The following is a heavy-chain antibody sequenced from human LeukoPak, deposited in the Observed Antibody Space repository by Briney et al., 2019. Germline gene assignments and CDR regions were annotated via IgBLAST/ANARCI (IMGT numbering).Heavy chain of an antibody. D-gene: IGHD6-19*01. V-gene: IGHV3-23*01. CDR1: GFTFSSYA. CDR3: ARDWTEPEQWLVRHNNYGMDV. Sequence: GGSLRLSCAASGFTFSSYAMSWVRQAPGKGLEWVSSISNSGGRTFYTDSVKGRFTISRDNSKITLYLQMNSLRAEDTAVYYCARDWTEPEQWLVRHNNYGMDVWGQGTTVTVSS. CDR2: ISNSGGRT. J-gene: IGHJ6*02.